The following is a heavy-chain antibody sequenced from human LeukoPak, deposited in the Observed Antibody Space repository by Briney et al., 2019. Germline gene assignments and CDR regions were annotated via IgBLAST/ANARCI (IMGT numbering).Heavy chain of an antibody. V-gene: IGHV4-4*07. CDR1: GGSISGFY. J-gene: IGHJ4*02. D-gene: IGHD4-17*01. CDR3: ARGGYGDPFDY. Sequence: SETLSLTCTVSGGSISGFYWSWIRQPAGKRLEWIGRVYTSGSTNYNPSLKSRVTMSIDTSKKQFSLKLRSVTAADTAVYYCARGGYGDPFDYWGQGTLVTVSS. CDR2: VYTSGST.